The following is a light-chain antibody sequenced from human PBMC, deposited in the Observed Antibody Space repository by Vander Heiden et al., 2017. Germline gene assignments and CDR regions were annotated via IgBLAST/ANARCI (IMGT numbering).Light chain of an antibody. J-gene: IGKJ1*01. V-gene: IGKV1-5*03. Sequence: DIQMTQSPSTLSASVGDRVTITCRANEHISRWLAWYQQKPGKAPKLLIYRASSLESGVPSRFSGSGSGTEFTLTISSLQPDDLATYYCQQYDRGRTFAHGTKVEVK. CDR3: QQYDRGRT. CDR2: RAS. CDR1: EHISRW.